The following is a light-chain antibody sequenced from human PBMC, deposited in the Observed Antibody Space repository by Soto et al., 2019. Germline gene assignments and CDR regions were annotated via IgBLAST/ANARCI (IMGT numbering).Light chain of an antibody. V-gene: IGKV1-27*01. CDR3: QNYNSAQFT. CDR2: AAS. CDR1: QGISNY. J-gene: IGKJ3*01. Sequence: DIQMTQSPSSLSASVGDRVTITCRASQGISNYLAWYQQKPGKVPKLLIYAASTLQSGVPSRFSGSGSGTDLARGIRSLQPEDVATYYCQNYNSAQFTVGPGTKVDIK.